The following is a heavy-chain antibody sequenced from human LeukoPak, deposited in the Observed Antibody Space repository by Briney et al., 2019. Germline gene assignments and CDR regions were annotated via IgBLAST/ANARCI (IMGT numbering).Heavy chain of an antibody. CDR3: ARGREDYYDSSGHFYDAFDI. J-gene: IGHJ3*02. V-gene: IGHV1-69*05. Sequence: SVKVSCKASGGTFSSYAISWVLQAPGHGLEWMGGIIPIFGTANYAQKFQGRVTITTDESTSTAYMELSSLRSEDTAVYYCARGREDYYDSSGHFYDAFDIWGQGTMVTVSS. CDR2: IIPIFGTA. CDR1: GGTFSSYA. D-gene: IGHD3-22*01.